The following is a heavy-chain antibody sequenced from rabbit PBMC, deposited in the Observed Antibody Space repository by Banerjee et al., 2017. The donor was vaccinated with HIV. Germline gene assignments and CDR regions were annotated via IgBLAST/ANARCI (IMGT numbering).Heavy chain of an antibody. Sequence: QEQLEESGGDLVKPEGSLTLTCKASGFTLSSYYMCWVRQAPGKGLEWIGCINTGSGNTGYASWAKGRFTISKTSSTTVTLQMTSLTAADTATYFCARDLTTTGGYVFNLWGPGTLVTVS. CDR1: GFTLSSYY. V-gene: IGHV1S45*01. D-gene: IGHD1-1*01. J-gene: IGHJ4*01. CDR2: INTGSGNT. CDR3: ARDLTTTGGYVFNL.